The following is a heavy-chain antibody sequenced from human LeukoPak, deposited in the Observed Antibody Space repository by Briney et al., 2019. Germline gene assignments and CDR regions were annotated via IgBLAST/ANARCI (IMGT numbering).Heavy chain of an antibody. CDR3: ARGVARYCSGGSCSRGTFDY. D-gene: IGHD2-15*01. Sequence: SETLSLTCTVSAGSISNSDYYWAWIRQPPGKGLEWIGEINHSGSTNYNPSLKSRVTISVDTSKNQFSLKLSSVTAADTAVYYCARGVARYCSGGSCSRGTFDYWGQGTLVTVSS. J-gene: IGHJ4*02. V-gene: IGHV4-39*07. CDR2: INHSGST. CDR1: AGSISNSDYY.